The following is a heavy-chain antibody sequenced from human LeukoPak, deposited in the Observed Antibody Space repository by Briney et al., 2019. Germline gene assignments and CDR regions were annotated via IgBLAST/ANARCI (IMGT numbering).Heavy chain of an antibody. Sequence: PSETLSLTCTVSGGSISSYYWSWIRQPPGKGLEWIGYICYSGSTNYNPSLKTRVTISVNTSKNQFSLKLSSVTAADTAVYYCARGGRGYPQTYWGQGTLVTVSS. CDR1: GGSISSYY. J-gene: IGHJ4*02. CDR3: ARGGRGYPQTY. CDR2: ICYSGST. V-gene: IGHV4-59*01. D-gene: IGHD5-12*01.